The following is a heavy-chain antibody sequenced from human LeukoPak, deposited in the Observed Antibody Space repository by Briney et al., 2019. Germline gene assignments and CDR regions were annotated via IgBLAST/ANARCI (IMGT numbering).Heavy chain of an antibody. CDR3: ARDGGYYYDSSGYDIGESDY. V-gene: IGHV1-18*01. Sequence: GASVKVSCKASGYTFTSYGIGWVRQAPGQGLEWMGWISAYNGNTNYAQKLQGRVTMTTDTSTSTAYMELRSLRSDDTAVYYCARDGGYYYDSSGYDIGESDYWGQGTLVTVSS. CDR1: GYTFTSYG. CDR2: ISAYNGNT. D-gene: IGHD3-22*01. J-gene: IGHJ4*02.